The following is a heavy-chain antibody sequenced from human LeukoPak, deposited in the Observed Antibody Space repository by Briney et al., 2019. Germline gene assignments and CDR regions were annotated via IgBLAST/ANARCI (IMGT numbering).Heavy chain of an antibody. CDR3: AREVPRPPYGSGSYYYYGMDV. CDR2: IYYSGST. D-gene: IGHD3-10*01. V-gene: IGHV4-30-4*01. Sequence: SETLSLTCTVSGGSISSGDYYWSWIRQPPGKGLEWIGYIYYSGSTYYNPSLKSRVTISVDTSKNQFSLKLSSVTAADTAVYYCAREVPRPPYGSGSYYYYGMDVWGQGTTVTVSS. J-gene: IGHJ6*02. CDR1: GGSISSGDYY.